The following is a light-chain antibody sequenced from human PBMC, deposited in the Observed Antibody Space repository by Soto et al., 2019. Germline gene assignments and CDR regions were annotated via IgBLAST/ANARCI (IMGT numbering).Light chain of an antibody. J-gene: IGKJ2*01. V-gene: IGKV4-1*01. Sequence: DIVMTQSPDSLAVSLGERATINCKSSQSVLYSSSNKNYLAWYQQKPGQPPKPLIYWASTRESGVPDRFSGSGSGTDFTLTISSLQAEDVAVYYCQQYYSTPYTFGQGTKLEIK. CDR3: QQYYSTPYT. CDR2: WAS. CDR1: QSVLYSSSNKNY.